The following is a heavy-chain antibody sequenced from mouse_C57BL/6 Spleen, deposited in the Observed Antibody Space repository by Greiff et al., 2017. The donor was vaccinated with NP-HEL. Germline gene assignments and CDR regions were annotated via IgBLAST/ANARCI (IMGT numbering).Heavy chain of an antibody. J-gene: IGHJ2*01. V-gene: IGHV1-64*01. CDR2: IHPNSGST. Sequence: QVQLQQPGAELVKPGASVKLSCKASGYTFTSYWMHWVKQRPGQGLEWIGMIHPNSGSTNYNEKFKSKATLTVDKSSSTAYMQLSSLTSEDSAVYYCARLEGIYYYGSRGYWGQGTTLTVSS. CDR3: ARLEGIYYYGSRGY. D-gene: IGHD1-1*01. CDR1: GYTFTSYW.